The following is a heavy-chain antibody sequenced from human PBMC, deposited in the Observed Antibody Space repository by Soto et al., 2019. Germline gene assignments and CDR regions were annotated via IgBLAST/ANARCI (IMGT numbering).Heavy chain of an antibody. CDR3: ARGVAGTPWFDP. CDR2: IYYSGST. J-gene: IGHJ5*02. V-gene: IGHV4-59*01. CDR1: GGSINSYY. D-gene: IGHD6-19*01. Sequence: QVQLQESGPGLVKPSETLSLTCTVSGGSINSYYWSWVRQPPGKGLEWLGYIYYSGSTNYNPSLKGRVTISVDTSKNHFSLKLSSVTAADSAVYYCARGVAGTPWFDPWGQGTLVIVSS.